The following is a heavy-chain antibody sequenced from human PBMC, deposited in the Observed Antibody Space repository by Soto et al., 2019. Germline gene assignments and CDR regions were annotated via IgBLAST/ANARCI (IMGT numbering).Heavy chain of an antibody. CDR2: MYYSGSA. V-gene: IGHV4-31*03. J-gene: IGHJ5*02. CDR3: ATQTGFTNWFDP. D-gene: IGHD1-1*01. Sequence: SETLSLTCTVSGCSISRGGYYWTWIRQHPGKGLEWIGYMYYSGSAYYNPSLKSRVTISVDTSKNQFSLKLSSVTAADTAVYYCATQTGFTNWFDPWGQGTLVT. CDR1: GCSISRGGYY.